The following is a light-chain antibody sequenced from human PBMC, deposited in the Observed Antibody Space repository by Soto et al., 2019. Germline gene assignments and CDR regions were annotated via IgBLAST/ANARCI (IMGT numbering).Light chain of an antibody. CDR2: GAS. CDR3: QQYGSSGT. Sequence: EIVMTQSPATLSVSPGERATLFCRASQSVGRTLAWYQQKPGQSPRLLVYGASTRANGTPARFSGSGSGTEFTLTISSLQSEDFAVYYCQQYGSSGTFGQGTKVDNK. V-gene: IGKV3-15*01. J-gene: IGKJ1*01. CDR1: QSVGRT.